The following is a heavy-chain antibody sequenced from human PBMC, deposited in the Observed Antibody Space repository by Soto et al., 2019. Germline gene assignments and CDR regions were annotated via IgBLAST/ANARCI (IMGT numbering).Heavy chain of an antibody. D-gene: IGHD1-1*01. J-gene: IGHJ4*02. Sequence: SETLSLTCTVSGGSISSGGYYWSWIRQHPGKGLEWIGYIYYSGSTYYKPSLESRVTISVDKSKNQFSLKLMSLSAADTAVYYCGRLEGLATISYYFDYWGQGALVTVSS. CDR1: GGSISSGGYY. CDR3: GRLEGLATISYYFDY. V-gene: IGHV4-31*09. CDR2: IYYSGST.